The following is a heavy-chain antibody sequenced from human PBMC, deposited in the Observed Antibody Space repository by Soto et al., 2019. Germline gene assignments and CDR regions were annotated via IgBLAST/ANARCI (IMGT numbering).Heavy chain of an antibody. CDR1: GFSLSTSGVG. CDR3: AHGGRAWDFWSGYYTGGGSFDY. CDR2: IYWDDDK. J-gene: IGHJ4*02. D-gene: IGHD3-3*01. V-gene: IGHV2-5*02. Sequence: QITLKESGPTLVKPTQTLTLTCTFSGFSLSTSGVGVGWIRQPPGKALEWLALIYWDDDKRYSPSLKSRLTITKDTSKNQVVLTMTNMDPVDTATYYCAHGGRAWDFWSGYYTGGGSFDYWGQGTLVTVSS.